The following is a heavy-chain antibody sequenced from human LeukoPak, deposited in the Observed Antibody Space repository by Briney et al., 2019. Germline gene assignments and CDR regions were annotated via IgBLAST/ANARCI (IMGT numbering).Heavy chain of an antibody. CDR3: ATEKDLLLDS. Sequence: GASVTVSCKVSGYILSELSTHWVRQAPGQGLEWMGGFDPGDDETIYAQKFQGRVSMTEDTSTDTAYLELSSLRSEDTAVDLCATEKDLLLDSWGQGTPVTVSS. CDR1: GYILSELS. D-gene: IGHD1-26*01. J-gene: IGHJ5*01. CDR2: FDPGDDET. V-gene: IGHV1-24*01.